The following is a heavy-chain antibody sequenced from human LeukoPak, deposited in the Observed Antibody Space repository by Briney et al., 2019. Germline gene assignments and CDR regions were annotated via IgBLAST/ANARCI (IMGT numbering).Heavy chain of an antibody. Sequence: PGGSLRLSCAASGFTFSSYGMHWVRQAPGKGLEWVAVIWYDGSNKYYADSVKGRFTISRDNSKNTLHLQMNSLRAEDTAVYYCARDSYDFWSGYSIYGMDVWGQGTTVTVSS. CDR3: ARDSYDFWSGYSIYGMDV. J-gene: IGHJ6*02. V-gene: IGHV3-33*01. CDR1: GFTFSSYG. CDR2: IWYDGSNK. D-gene: IGHD3-3*01.